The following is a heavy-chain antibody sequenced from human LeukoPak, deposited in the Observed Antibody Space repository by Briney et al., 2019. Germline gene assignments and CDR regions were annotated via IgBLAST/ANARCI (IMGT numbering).Heavy chain of an antibody. D-gene: IGHD6-13*01. J-gene: IGHJ4*02. Sequence: ASVKVSCKASGYTFTSYGISWVRQAPGQGLEWMGWINPNSGGTNYAQKFQGRVTMTRDTSISTAYMELSRLRSDDTAMYYCARGFAEQQLVSDSWGQGTLVTVSS. CDR2: INPNSGGT. CDR3: ARGFAEQQLVSDS. CDR1: GYTFTSYG. V-gene: IGHV1-2*02.